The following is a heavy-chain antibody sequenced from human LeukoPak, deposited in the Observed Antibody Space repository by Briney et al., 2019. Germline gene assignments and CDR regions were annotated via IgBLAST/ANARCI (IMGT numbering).Heavy chain of an antibody. J-gene: IGHJ3*02. CDR2: MYTSGST. CDR3: ARDYEGWGKTDVFAI. Sequence: PSETLSLTCTVSGDSISSYSWSWIRQPAGKGLEWIGRMYTSGSTNSNPSLKSRVTMSVDTSKNQFSLKLSSVTAADTAVYYCARDYEGWGKTDVFAIWGQGTMVTVSS. V-gene: IGHV4-4*07. D-gene: IGHD3-16*01. CDR1: GDSISSYS.